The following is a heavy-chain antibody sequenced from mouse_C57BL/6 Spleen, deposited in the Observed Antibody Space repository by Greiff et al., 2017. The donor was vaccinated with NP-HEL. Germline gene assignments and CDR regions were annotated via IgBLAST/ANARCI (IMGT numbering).Heavy chain of an antibody. CDR2: ISGGGGNT. CDR3: ARGTTVVEGYFDV. J-gene: IGHJ1*03. CDR1: GFTFSSYT. Sequence: EVQGVESGGGLVKPGGSLKLSCAASGFTFSSYTMSWVRQTPEKRLEWVATISGGGGNTYYPDSVKGRFTISRDNAKNTLYLQMSSLRSEDTALYYCARGTTVVEGYFDVWGTGTTVTVSS. D-gene: IGHD1-1*01. V-gene: IGHV5-9*01.